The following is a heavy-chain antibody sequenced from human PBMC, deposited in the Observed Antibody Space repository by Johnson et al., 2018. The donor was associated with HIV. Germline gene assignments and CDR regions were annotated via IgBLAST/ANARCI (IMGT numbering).Heavy chain of an antibody. CDR2: IKSKTDGGTT. J-gene: IGHJ3*02. CDR1: GFTVSSNY. CDR3: TTDPYYDYVWGTYRQDAFEI. Sequence: VQLVESGGGLVQPGGSLRLSCAASGFTVSSNYMSWVRQAPGKGLEWVGRIKSKTDGGTTDYAAPVKGRFTISRDDSKNTLYLQMNSLKTEDTAVYYCTTDPYYDYVWGTYRQDAFEIWGQGTMVTVSS. D-gene: IGHD3-16*02. V-gene: IGHV3-15*01.